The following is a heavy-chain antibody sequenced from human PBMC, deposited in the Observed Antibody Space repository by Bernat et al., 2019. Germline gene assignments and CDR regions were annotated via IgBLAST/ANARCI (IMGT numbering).Heavy chain of an antibody. CDR2: VSGTGGAA. D-gene: IGHD2-15*01. V-gene: IGHV3-23*04. CDR3: AKDGIGGRRIHYYYMDV. Sequence: EVRLVESGGGLVQPGGSLRLSCAASGFTYSNYAMGWVRQAPGKGLEWVAAVSGTGGAAYYVASVRGRLTISRDNSKNTLYLQMNSLRAEDTAVYYCAKDGIGGRRIHYYYMDVWGKGTTVTVSS. CDR1: GFTYSNYA. J-gene: IGHJ6*03.